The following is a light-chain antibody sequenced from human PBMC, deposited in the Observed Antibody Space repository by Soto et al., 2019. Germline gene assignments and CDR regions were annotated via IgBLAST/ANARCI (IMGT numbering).Light chain of an antibody. CDR2: GAS. V-gene: IGKV3-15*01. CDR1: QSVSSN. CDR3: KPYNNWPPIT. J-gene: IGKJ5*01. Sequence: IVMTQSPATLSVSPGERATLSCRASQSVSSNLAWYQQKPGQAPRLLIYGASTRATGIPARFSGSGSGTEFTLTISSLQSEDFEVYYCKPYNNWPPITFGQGTRLEIX.